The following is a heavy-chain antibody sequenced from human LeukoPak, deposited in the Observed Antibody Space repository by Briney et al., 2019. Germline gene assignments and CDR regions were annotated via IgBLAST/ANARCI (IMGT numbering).Heavy chain of an antibody. CDR3: ARGGNRYFDY. V-gene: IGHV4-4*07. J-gene: IGHJ4*02. CDR1: GGSISSYY. D-gene: IGHD2/OR15-2a*01. Sequence: SETLSLTCTVSGGSISSYYLSWIRQPAGKGLEWIGRVYANDNTNYTPSLKGRVTMAGDTSKNQFSLTLTSVTAADTAVYYCARGGNRYFDYWGQGTLVTVST. CDR2: VYANDNT.